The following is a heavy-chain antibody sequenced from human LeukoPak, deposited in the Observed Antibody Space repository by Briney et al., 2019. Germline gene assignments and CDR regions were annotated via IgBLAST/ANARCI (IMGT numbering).Heavy chain of an antibody. D-gene: IGHD2-15*01. V-gene: IGHV3-23*01. Sequence: HTGGSLRLSCAASGLTPSSCAMTWVRQAPGKGLEWVAGISGSGDTTHYADSVKGRFTISRDNSKNTLSLQMNSLRAEDTAVYYCAKESPYCRGANCRIYYFDYWGQGILVTVSS. CDR3: AKESPYCRGANCRIYYFDY. J-gene: IGHJ4*02. CDR2: ISGSGDTT. CDR1: GLTPSSCA.